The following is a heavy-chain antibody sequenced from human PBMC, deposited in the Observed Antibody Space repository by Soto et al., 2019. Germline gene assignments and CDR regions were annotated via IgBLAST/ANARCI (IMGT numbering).Heavy chain of an antibody. CDR2: ISAYNGNT. J-gene: IGHJ4*02. CDR3: ARDKVGYCSGGSCYPGSY. Sequence: QVQLVQSGAEVKKPGASVKVSCKASGYTFTSYGISWVRQAPGQGLEWMGWISAYNGNTNYAQKLQGRVTMTTDTSTSTAYKELRRLRSDDTAVYYCARDKVGYCSGGSCYPGSYWGQGTLVTVSS. V-gene: IGHV1-18*01. D-gene: IGHD2-15*01. CDR1: GYTFTSYG.